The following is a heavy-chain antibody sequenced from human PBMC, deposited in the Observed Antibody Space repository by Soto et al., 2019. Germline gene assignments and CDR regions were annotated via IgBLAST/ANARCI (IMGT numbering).Heavy chain of an antibody. J-gene: IGHJ6*02. Sequence: QVQLVQSEAEVKKPGSSVKVSCKASGGTFSSYAISWVRQAPGQGLEWMGGIIPIFGTANYAQKFQGRVTITADESTSTAYMELSSLRSEDTAVYYCASPFPYCGGDCTYYYGMDVWGQGTTVTVSS. CDR3: ASPFPYCGGDCTYYYGMDV. CDR2: IIPIFGTA. V-gene: IGHV1-69*01. CDR1: GGTFSSYA. D-gene: IGHD2-21*02.